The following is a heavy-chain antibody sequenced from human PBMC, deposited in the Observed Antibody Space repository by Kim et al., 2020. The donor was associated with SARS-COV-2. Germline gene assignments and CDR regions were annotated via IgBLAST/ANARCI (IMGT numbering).Heavy chain of an antibody. D-gene: IGHD2-2*01. V-gene: IGHV3-11*04. Sequence: GRFTISSDNAKNSLYLQINSLKSEDTAVYYCAARTGYCSSTSCYALYFQHWGQGTLVTVSS. J-gene: IGHJ1*01. CDR3: AARTGYCSSTSCYALYFQH.